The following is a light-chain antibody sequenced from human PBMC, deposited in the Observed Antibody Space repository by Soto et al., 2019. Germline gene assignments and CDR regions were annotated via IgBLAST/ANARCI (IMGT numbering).Light chain of an antibody. J-gene: IGKJ1*01. CDR1: HSVSTNY. V-gene: IGKV3-20*01. Sequence: EVVLTQSPGTLSLSPGERATLSCRASHSVSTNYLAWYQQKPGQAPRLLIYGASIRATGIPDRFSGSGSGTDFTLTISRLESEDFAVYYCQQYGNLLWTFGQGTKVDIK. CDR3: QQYGNLLWT. CDR2: GAS.